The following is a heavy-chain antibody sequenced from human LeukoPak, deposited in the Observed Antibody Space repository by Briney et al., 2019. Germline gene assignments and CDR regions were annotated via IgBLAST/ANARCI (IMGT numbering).Heavy chain of an antibody. CDR3: AVGGLLRYFDWLTSPY. Sequence: SVKVSCKASGGTFSSYAISWVRQAPGQGLEWMGGIIPIFGTANYAQKFQGRVTVTADESTSTAYMELSSLRSEDTAVYYCAVGGLLRYFDWLTSPYWGQGTLVTVSS. J-gene: IGHJ4*02. CDR2: IIPIFGTA. CDR1: GGTFSSYA. D-gene: IGHD3-9*01. V-gene: IGHV1-69*13.